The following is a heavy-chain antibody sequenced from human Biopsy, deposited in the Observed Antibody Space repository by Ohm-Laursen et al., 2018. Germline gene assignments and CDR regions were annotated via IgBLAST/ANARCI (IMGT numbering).Heavy chain of an antibody. J-gene: IGHJ5*02. CDR3: ARGEGSSWFDP. Sequence: ASVKVSCNASGGTFTNYAIGWVRQAPGQGLEWMGGIIPIPNVATYAQKFQGRITITADESTSTAYMELSSLTSDDTAVYFCARGEGSSWFDPWGHGTLVTVSS. D-gene: IGHD1-26*01. V-gene: IGHV1-69*10. CDR1: GGTFTNYA. CDR2: IIPIPNVA.